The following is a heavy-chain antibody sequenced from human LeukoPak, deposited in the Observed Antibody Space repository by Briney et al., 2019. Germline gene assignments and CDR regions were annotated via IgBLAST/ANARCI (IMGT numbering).Heavy chain of an antibody. V-gene: IGHV4-30-2*01. CDR1: GGSISSGGHF. Sequence: PSETLSLTCTVSGGSISSGGHFWNWIRQPPGKGLEWIGYIYESGSTSYNPSLKSRVTVSGDRSKNQFSVKLSSVTAADTAVYYCATFYDSSGYYYWEEKKYFQHWGQGTLVTVSS. CDR3: ATFYDSSGYYYWEEKKYFQH. J-gene: IGHJ1*01. CDR2: IYESGST. D-gene: IGHD3-22*01.